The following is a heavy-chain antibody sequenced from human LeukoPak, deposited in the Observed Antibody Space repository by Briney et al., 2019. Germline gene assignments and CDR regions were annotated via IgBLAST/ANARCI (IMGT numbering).Heavy chain of an antibody. CDR1: GGSISSYY. CDR3: ARLGYCSSTSCYAAPHNWFDP. D-gene: IGHD2-2*01. CDR2: IYYSGST. J-gene: IGHJ5*02. Sequence: PSETLSLTCTVSGGSISSYYWSWIRQPPGKGLEWIGYIYYSGSTNYNPSLKSRVTISVDTSKNQFSLKLSSVTAADTAVYYCARLGYCSSTSCYAAPHNWFDPWGQGTLVTVSS. V-gene: IGHV4-59*08.